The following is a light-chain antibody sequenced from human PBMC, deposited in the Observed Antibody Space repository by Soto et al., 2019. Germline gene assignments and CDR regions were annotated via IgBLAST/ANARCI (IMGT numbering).Light chain of an antibody. J-gene: IGKJ5*01. CDR2: YAS. V-gene: IGKV3-15*01. CDR1: QTINNL. Sequence: TQSPATLSVSPGDRVTLSWGASQTINNLLAWYQKRPGQPPRLLFYYASTRATGVPARLSGSGSGTELTLAISSLKSEDFATYYCQQYHNWTITFGQGTRLEIK. CDR3: QQYHNWTIT.